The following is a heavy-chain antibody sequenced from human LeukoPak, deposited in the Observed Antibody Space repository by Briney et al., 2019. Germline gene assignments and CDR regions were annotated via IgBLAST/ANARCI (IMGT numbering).Heavy chain of an antibody. V-gene: IGHV3-48*03. Sequence: GGSLRLSCAATGFSFSSYEMNWVRQAPGKGLEWVSYISSSGSTIYYADSVKGRFTISRDNAKNSLYLQMNSLRAEDTAVYYCAELGITMIGGVWGKGTTVTISS. CDR2: ISSSGSTI. CDR1: GFSFSSYE. D-gene: IGHD3-10*02. J-gene: IGHJ6*04. CDR3: AELGITMIGGV.